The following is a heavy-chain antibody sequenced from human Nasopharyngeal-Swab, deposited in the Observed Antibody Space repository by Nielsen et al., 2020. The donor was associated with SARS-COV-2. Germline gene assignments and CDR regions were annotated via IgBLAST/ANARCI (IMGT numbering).Heavy chain of an antibody. V-gene: IGHV3-21*06. CDR2: ISRTNTYV. CDR1: AFNFNDYT. CDR3: ARPIFCSSSSCARSAFDV. J-gene: IGHJ3*01. Sequence: GESLKISCAASAFNFNDYTLNWVRQAPGKGLEWVSSISRTNTYVYYADSVKGRFTISRDNARNSLYLQMISLRADDTAVYYCARPIFCSSSSCARSAFDVWGQGTLVTVSS. D-gene: IGHD2-2*01.